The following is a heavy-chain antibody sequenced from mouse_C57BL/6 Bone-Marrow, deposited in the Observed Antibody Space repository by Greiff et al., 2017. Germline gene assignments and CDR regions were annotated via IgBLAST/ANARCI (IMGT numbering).Heavy chain of an antibody. D-gene: IGHD2-3*01. J-gene: IGHJ4*01. CDR2: ISYDGSN. CDR1: GYSITSGYY. CDR3: ADGYFAYYAMDY. V-gene: IGHV3-6*01. Sequence: VQLKESGPGLVKPSQSLSLTCSVTGYSITSGYYWNWIRQFPGNKLEWMGYISYDGSNNYNPSLKNRISITRDTSKNQFFLKLNSVTTEDTATYYCADGYFAYYAMDYWGQGTSVTVSS.